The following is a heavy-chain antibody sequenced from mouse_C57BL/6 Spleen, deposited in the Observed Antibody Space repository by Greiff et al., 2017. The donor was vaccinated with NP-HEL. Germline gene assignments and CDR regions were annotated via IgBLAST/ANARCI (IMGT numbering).Heavy chain of an antibody. D-gene: IGHD2-3*01. CDR1: GYTFTGYW. CDR2: ILPGSGST. J-gene: IGHJ2*01. V-gene: IGHV1-9*01. CDR3: ARLLGYYDGYSYFDY. Sequence: VQGVESGAELMKPGASVKLSCKATGYTFTGYWIEWVKQRPGHGLEWIGEILPGSGSTNYNEKFKGKATFTADTSSNTAYMQLSSLTTEDSAIYYCARLLGYYDGYSYFDYWGQGTTLTVSS.